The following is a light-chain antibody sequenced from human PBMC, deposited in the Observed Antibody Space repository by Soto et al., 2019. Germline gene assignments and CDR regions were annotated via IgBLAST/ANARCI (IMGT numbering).Light chain of an antibody. CDR1: QSVSSW. J-gene: IGKJ1*01. Sequence: DIVMTQSPSTLSASAGDRVTISCRASQSVSSWLAWYQQKPGKAPKLLIYKASSVESGVPSRFSGSGSGTESTLTISRLHPDDFASYYCHQYNTYWTFGQGTKVEIK. CDR3: HQYNTYWT. CDR2: KAS. V-gene: IGKV1-5*03.